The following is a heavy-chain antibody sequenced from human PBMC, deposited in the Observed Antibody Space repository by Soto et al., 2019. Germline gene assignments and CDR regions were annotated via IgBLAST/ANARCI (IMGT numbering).Heavy chain of an antibody. CDR1: GLTFRNDW. CDR3: AVYGYGVSAAAS. V-gene: IGHV3-7*03. J-gene: IGHJ5*02. CDR2: INQDGSER. D-gene: IGHD5-18*01. Sequence: LRLSCAGSGLTFRNDWLTWVRQAPGKGLEWVANINQDGSERYYVDSVRGRFTISRDNVENSLYLQLNSLRPEDTAVYYCAVYGYGVSAAASWGQGTLVTVSS.